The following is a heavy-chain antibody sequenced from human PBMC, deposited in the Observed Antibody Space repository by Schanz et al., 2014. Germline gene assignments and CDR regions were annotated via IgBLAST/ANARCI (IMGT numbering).Heavy chain of an antibody. CDR1: GFTFSSYW. CDR2: ISGSGGST. V-gene: IGHV3-23*01. CDR3: ARVDSSGYFFDN. D-gene: IGHD3-22*01. Sequence: VHLLESGGGLVEPGGSLRLSCAASGFTFSSYWMHWVRQAPGKGLEWVIVISGSGGSTYYADSVRGRFTMSRDNSKNTVHLQMSSLRVEDTAVYYCARVDSSGYFFDNWGQGTRVTVSS. J-gene: IGHJ4*02.